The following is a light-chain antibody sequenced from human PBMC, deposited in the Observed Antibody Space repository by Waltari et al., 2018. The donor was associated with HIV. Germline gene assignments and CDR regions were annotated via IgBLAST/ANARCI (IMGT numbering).Light chain of an antibody. CDR1: SSDVGGYDY. V-gene: IGLV2-11*01. CDR3: YSYAGSLL. CDR2: DVS. J-gene: IGLJ2*01. Sequence: QSALTQPRSVSGSPGQSVTISCTGSSSDVGGYDYASMSQQHPTKAPKLIFYDVSERPSGVPDRFSGAKPGNRASLTISGLQAEDEADYYCYSYAGSLLFGGGTKLTVL.